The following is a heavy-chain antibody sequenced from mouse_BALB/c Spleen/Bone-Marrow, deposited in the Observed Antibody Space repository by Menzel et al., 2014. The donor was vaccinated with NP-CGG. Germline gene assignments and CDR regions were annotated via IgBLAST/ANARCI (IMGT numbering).Heavy chain of an antibody. J-gene: IGHJ1*01. CDR1: GYTFTSFW. CDR3: TRYFCGGMDWCFDV. CDR2: VYPGNNDT. D-gene: IGHD1-1*02. V-gene: IGHV1-5*01. Sequence: VQLQQSGTVLSRPGASVKLSCKASGYTFTSFWMHWVKQMPGQGLEWLGAVYPGNNDTNYNQNFKGKAKLTAVTSTSTAYMEFSSLRNEDSAVYYCTRYFCGGMDWCFDVWGAGTTVTVSS.